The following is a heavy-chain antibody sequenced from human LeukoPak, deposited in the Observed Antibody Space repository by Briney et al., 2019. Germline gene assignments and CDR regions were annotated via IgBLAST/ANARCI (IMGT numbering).Heavy chain of an antibody. CDR1: GGSISSSSYY. J-gene: IGHJ4*02. CDR2: IYYSGST. CDR3: ARLLYSSSWYWDYFDY. D-gene: IGHD6-13*01. V-gene: IGHV4-39*01. Sequence: PSETLSLTCTVSGGSISSSSYYWGWIRQPPGKGLEWIGSIYYSGSTYYNPSLKSRVTISADTSKNQFSLKLSSVTAADTAVYYCARLLYSSSWYWDYFDYWGQGTLVTVSS.